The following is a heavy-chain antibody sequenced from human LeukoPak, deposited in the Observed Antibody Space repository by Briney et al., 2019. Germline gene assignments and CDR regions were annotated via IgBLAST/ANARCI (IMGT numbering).Heavy chain of an antibody. CDR1: GGSFSGYY. J-gene: IGHJ3*02. Sequence: SETLSLTCAVYGGSFSGYYWRWIRQPPGKGLEWIGEINHSGSTNYNLSLKSRVTISVDTSKNQFFLKLCAVTAADTAVYYCARSSYYYAADAFDIWGQGTMVTVSS. CDR3: ARSSYYYAADAFDI. D-gene: IGHD3-10*01. V-gene: IGHV4-34*01. CDR2: INHSGST.